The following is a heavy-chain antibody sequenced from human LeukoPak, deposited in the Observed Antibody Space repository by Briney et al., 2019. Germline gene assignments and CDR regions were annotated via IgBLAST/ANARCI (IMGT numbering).Heavy chain of an antibody. CDR1: GYTFTSYG. Sequence: ASVKVSCKASGYTFTSYGISWVRQAPGQGLEWMGWISAYNGNTNYAQKLQGRVAMTTDTSTSTAYMELRSLRSDDTAVYYCARDAYCSSTSCYLPPAFDIWGQGTMVTVSS. J-gene: IGHJ3*02. CDR2: ISAYNGNT. D-gene: IGHD2-2*01. V-gene: IGHV1-18*01. CDR3: ARDAYCSSTSCYLPPAFDI.